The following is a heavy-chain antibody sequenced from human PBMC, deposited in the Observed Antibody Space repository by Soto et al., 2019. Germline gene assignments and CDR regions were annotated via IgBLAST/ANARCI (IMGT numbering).Heavy chain of an antibody. Sequence: GGSLRLSCAASGFTFSSYAMSWVRQAPGKGLEWVSAISGSGGSTYYADSVKGRFTISRDNSKNTLYLQMNSLRAEDTAVYYCAKVGSSIVYYYYYMDVWGKGITVTVSS. V-gene: IGHV3-23*01. CDR1: GFTFSSYA. D-gene: IGHD6-13*01. J-gene: IGHJ6*03. CDR2: ISGSGGST. CDR3: AKVGSSIVYYYYYMDV.